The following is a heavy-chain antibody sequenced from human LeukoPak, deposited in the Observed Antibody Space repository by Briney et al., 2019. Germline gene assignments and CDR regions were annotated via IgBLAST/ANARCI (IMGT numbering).Heavy chain of an antibody. CDR3: ARDRESIAARKSAFDI. Sequence: GGSLRLSCAASGFTFSSYEMNWVRQAPGKGLEWVSYISSSSSYIYYADSVKGRFTISRDNAKNSLYLQMNSLRAEDTAVYYCARDRESIAARKSAFDIWGQGTMVTVSS. CDR2: ISSSSSYI. CDR1: GFTFSSYE. J-gene: IGHJ3*02. D-gene: IGHD6-6*01. V-gene: IGHV3-21*05.